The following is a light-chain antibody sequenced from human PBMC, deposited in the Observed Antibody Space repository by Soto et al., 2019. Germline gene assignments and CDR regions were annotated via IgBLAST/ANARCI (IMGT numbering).Light chain of an antibody. V-gene: IGLV2-14*01. Sequence: QSALTQPASVSGSPGQSITISCTGTSRDVGGYNYVSWCQQHPGKAPKLMIYDVSNRPSGVSNRFSGSKSGNTASLTISGLQAEDEADYYCSSYTSSSTYVFGTGTKLTVL. J-gene: IGLJ1*01. CDR2: DVS. CDR3: SSYTSSSTYV. CDR1: SRDVGGYNY.